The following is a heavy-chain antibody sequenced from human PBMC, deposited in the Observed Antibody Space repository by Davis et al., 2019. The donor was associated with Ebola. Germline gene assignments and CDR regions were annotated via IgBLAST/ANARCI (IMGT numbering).Heavy chain of an antibody. V-gene: IGHV1-2*06. CDR2: INPNSGGT. Sequence: ASVKVSCKASGYTFTSYYMHWVRQAPGQGLEWMGRINPNSGGTNYAQKFQGRVTMTRDTSISTAYMELSRLRSDDTAVYYCARAEAGIVVVVAAIDYWGQGTLVTVSS. D-gene: IGHD2-15*01. CDR3: ARAEAGIVVVVAAIDY. CDR1: GYTFTSYY. J-gene: IGHJ4*02.